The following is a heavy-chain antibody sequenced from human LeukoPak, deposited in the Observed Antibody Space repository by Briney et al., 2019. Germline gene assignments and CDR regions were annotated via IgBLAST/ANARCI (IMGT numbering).Heavy chain of an antibody. CDR1: GYTFTSYD. D-gene: IGHD3-3*01. CDR2: MNPNSGNT. CDR3: ARGPEWLAYYYYGMDV. Sequence: GASVKVSCKASGYTFTSYDINWVRQATGQGLEWMGWMNPNSGNTGYAQKFQGRVTMTRNTSTSTAYMELSSLRSEDTAVYYCARGPEWLAYYYYGMDVWGQGTTVTVSS. J-gene: IGHJ6*02. V-gene: IGHV1-8*01.